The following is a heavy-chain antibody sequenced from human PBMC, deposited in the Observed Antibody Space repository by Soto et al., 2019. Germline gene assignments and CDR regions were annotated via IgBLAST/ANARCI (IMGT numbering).Heavy chain of an antibody. CDR2: INHSGST. Sequence: GSLRLSCAASGYSFSSYAMSWVRQPPGKGLEWIGEINHSGSTNCNPSLKSRVTISIDASQNRISLKVTSVTAADTAMYYCARSFCSSTSCYNNYWGQGTQVTVSS. CDR1: GYSFSSYA. V-gene: IGHV4-34*01. D-gene: IGHD2-2*02. J-gene: IGHJ4*02. CDR3: ARSFCSSTSCYNNY.